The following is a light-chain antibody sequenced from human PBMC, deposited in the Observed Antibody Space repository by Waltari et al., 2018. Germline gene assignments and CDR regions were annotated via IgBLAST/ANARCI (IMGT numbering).Light chain of an antibody. CDR2: DVS. Sequence: QSALTQPASLSGSPGQSVTILCAGTSTDVGGYNSVSWYPENPGQAPRIIIYDVSDRPSGVSDRFSGSKSGNTASLTISGLQAEDEADYYCSSQSSNDVVLFGGGTKLTVL. CDR1: STDVGGYNS. J-gene: IGLJ2*01. CDR3: SSQSSNDVVL. V-gene: IGLV2-14*01.